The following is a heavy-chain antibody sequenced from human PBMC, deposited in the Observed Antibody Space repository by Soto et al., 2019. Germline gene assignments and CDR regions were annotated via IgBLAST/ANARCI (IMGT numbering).Heavy chain of an antibody. Sequence: SETLSLTCAVSGGSISSGGYSWSWIRQPPGKGLEWIGYIYHSGSTYYNQSLKSRVTISVDRSKKQFSLKLSSVTAADTSVYYCARSDRDSSGYYPFDYWGQGTLVTVSS. V-gene: IGHV4-30-2*01. CDR1: GGSISSGGYS. CDR3: ARSDRDSSGYYPFDY. CDR2: IYHSGST. D-gene: IGHD3-22*01. J-gene: IGHJ4*02.